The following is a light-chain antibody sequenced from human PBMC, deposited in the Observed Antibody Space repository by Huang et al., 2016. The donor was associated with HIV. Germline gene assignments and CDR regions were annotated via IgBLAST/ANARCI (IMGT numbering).Light chain of an antibody. Sequence: DVVMTQSPLSLPVNPGEPASISCRSSQSLLHSNGDNYLNWYMQKPGQSPQLLIYLTSDRGAGVPDKFNGSGSDTDFTLKINRVEAADVGVYYCMQNPKTPPYTFGQGTKLEIK. CDR1: QSLLHSNGDNY. J-gene: IGKJ2*01. CDR2: LTS. V-gene: IGKV2-28*01. CDR3: MQNPKTPPYT.